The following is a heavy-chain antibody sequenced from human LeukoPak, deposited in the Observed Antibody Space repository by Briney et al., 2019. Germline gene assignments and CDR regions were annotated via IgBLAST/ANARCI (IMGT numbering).Heavy chain of an antibody. D-gene: IGHD3-16*02. V-gene: IGHV3-7*01. CDR3: ARDRNDYVWGSYRFYFDY. CDR1: GFTFSSYW. Sequence: SGGSLRLSCAASGFTFSSYWMSWVRQAPGKGLEWVANIKQDGSEKYYVDSVKGRFTISRDNAKNSLYLQMNSLRAEDTAVYYCARDRNDYVWGSYRFYFDYWGQGTLVTVSS. CDR2: IKQDGSEK. J-gene: IGHJ4*02.